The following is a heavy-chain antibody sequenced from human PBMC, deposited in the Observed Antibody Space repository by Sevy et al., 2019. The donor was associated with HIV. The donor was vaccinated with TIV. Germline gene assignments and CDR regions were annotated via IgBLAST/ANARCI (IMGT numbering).Heavy chain of an antibody. D-gene: IGHD6-25*01. J-gene: IGHJ4*02. V-gene: IGHV1-18*04. Sequence: ASVKVSCKASDYTFTSYGISWVRQAPGQGLEWVGWISVYTGNTDYAQKFQGRVTVTKDTSTNTAYMEMRSLRSDDTAFYYCVRDGIGSAASRRFDYWGQGTLVTVSS. CDR1: DYTFTSYG. CDR3: VRDGIGSAASRRFDY. CDR2: ISVYTGNT.